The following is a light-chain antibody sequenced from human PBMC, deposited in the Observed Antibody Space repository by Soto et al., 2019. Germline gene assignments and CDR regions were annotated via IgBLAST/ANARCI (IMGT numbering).Light chain of an antibody. CDR2: DVS. J-gene: IGLJ2*01. CDR1: SSDVGGYNS. Sequence: QSVLTQPASVSGSPGQSITISCTGTSSDVGGYNSVSWYQHHPGNAPKLMIYDVSNRPSGVSNRFSGSKSGNTASLTISGLQAEDEADYYCSSYTSSSTLVFGGGTKLTVL. V-gene: IGLV2-14*03. CDR3: SSYTSSSTLV.